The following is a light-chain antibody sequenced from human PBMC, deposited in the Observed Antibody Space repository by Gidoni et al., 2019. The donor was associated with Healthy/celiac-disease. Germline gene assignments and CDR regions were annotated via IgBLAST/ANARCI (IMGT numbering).Light chain of an antibody. V-gene: IGKV3-11*01. CDR2: DAS. CDR3: QQRSNWPT. CDR1: QSVSSY. Sequence: EIVLTQSPATLSLSPGERATLSCRASQSVSSYLAWYQQKPGQAPRLPIYDASNRATGIPARFSGSWSGTDFTLTISRLEPEDFAVYYCQQRSNWPTFGGGTKVEIK. J-gene: IGKJ4*01.